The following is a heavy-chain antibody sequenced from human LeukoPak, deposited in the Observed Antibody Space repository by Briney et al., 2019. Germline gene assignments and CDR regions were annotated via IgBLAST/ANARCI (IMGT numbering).Heavy chain of an antibody. D-gene: IGHD6-13*01. Sequence: GGSLRLSCAASGFTFSSFGMHWVRQAPGKGLKWVAIIWYDGSKKYYADSLRGRFTISRDNSKNTLYLQMNSLRAEDTAVYYCARGEQLENWGQGTLVTVSS. J-gene: IGHJ4*02. CDR1: GFTFSSFG. V-gene: IGHV3-33*01. CDR2: IWYDGSKK. CDR3: ARGEQLEN.